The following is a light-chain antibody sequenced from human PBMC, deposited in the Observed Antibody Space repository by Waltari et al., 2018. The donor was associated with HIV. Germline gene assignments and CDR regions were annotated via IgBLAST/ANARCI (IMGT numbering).Light chain of an antibody. CDR1: SSDIGYYDY. V-gene: IGLV2-14*01. CDR2: EVT. CDR3: SSYTRRGTVV. Sequence: QSALTQPASVSGPPVQSIVLPCTGSSSDIGYYDYVSWYQQYPGQAPKALLYEVTSRPSGTSSRFSGSKSATSAFLAISKLQADDEDDYFCSSYTRRGTVVFGGGTRLTVL. J-gene: IGLJ2*01.